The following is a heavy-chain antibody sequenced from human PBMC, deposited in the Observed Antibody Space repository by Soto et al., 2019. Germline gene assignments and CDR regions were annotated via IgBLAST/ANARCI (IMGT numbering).Heavy chain of an antibody. D-gene: IGHD2-21*02. J-gene: IGHJ6*02. CDR3: AREDDGGDRDYYGLDV. CDR2: IHYTGSI. Sequence: QVQLQQSGPGLVEPSQTLSLPCAVSGGSISSEYFHWTWIRQSPGKGLEWIGYIHYTGSIMYNPSFKSLLTMAVDTTKNQFSLQLTSVTAADTAVYFCAREDDGGDRDYYGLDVWGQGTTVTVSS. V-gene: IGHV4-30-4*08. CDR1: GGSISSEYFH.